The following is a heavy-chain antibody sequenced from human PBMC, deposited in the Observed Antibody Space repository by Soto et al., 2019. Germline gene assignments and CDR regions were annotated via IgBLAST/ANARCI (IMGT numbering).Heavy chain of an antibody. J-gene: IGHJ6*02. CDR2: ITHGGST. CDR1: GGSFSAYS. CDR3: ARARFDSWSHIYYGLDV. D-gene: IGHD3-3*01. V-gene: IGHV4-34*01. Sequence: SKTLSLTCGVYGGSFSAYSWTWLRQSPGKGLEWIGEITHGGSTDYNPALKSRLVMSVDTSKNQFSLRVTSVTAADAAVYFCARARFDSWSHIYYGLDVWGQGTLVTVSS.